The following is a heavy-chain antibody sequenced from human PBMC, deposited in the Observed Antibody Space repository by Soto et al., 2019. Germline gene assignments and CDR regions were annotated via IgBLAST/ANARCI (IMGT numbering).Heavy chain of an antibody. J-gene: IGHJ4*02. Sequence: QVQLQESGPGLVKPSQTLSLTCTVSGGSVSSGGFYWTWIRHHPGKGLEGMGYIYYSGSTYYNPSLQSRVTISLDTSKNQFSLKLSSVTAADTAVYYCAREVAYYYGSGSYADSWGQGTLVTVSS. V-gene: IGHV4-31*03. CDR1: GGSVSSGGFY. D-gene: IGHD3-10*01. CDR2: IYYSGST. CDR3: AREVAYYYGSGSYADS.